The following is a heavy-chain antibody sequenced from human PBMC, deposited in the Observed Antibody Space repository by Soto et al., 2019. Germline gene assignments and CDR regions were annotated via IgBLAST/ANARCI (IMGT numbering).Heavy chain of an antibody. CDR1: GFTFTSYG. Sequence: PGGSLRLSCAASGFTFTSYGMHWVRQAPGKGLEWVAVIWFDGSNKYYSDSVKGRFTISRDNSKNTLYLQMNSLRAEDTAVYYCAREVYCSGGSCYQVAEYYYGMDVWGQGTTVTVSS. D-gene: IGHD2-15*01. CDR2: IWFDGSNK. J-gene: IGHJ6*02. CDR3: AREVYCSGGSCYQVAEYYYGMDV. V-gene: IGHV3-33*01.